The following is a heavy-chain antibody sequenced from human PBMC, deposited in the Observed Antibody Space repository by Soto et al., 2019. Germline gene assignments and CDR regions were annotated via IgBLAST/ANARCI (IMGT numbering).Heavy chain of an antibody. D-gene: IGHD3-16*01. CDR2: IYWDDNK. CDR1: GFSLSTSGVS. Sequence: QITLRESGPTLVKPTQTLTLTCTFSGFSLSTSGVSVGWIRQPPGKALEWLALIYWDDNKHYSPSLKSRLTIPKDTSKNPVVLTMTNMEPGDTATYFCASSWGLPTGHFDYWGQGTPVHVSS. V-gene: IGHV2-5*02. CDR3: ASSWGLPTGHFDY. J-gene: IGHJ4*02.